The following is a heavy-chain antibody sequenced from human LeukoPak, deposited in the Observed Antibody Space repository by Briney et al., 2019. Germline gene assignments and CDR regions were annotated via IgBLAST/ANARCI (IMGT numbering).Heavy chain of an antibody. Sequence: GASVKVSCKASGYTFTSYYMHWVRQAPGQGLEWMGIINPSGGSTSYAQKFQGRVTITRDTSTSTVYMELSSLRSEDTAVYYCARVEDYYDSSGYFDYWGQGTLVTVSS. J-gene: IGHJ4*02. CDR2: INPSGGST. D-gene: IGHD3-22*01. CDR1: GYTFTSYY. V-gene: IGHV1-46*03. CDR3: ARVEDYYDSSGYFDY.